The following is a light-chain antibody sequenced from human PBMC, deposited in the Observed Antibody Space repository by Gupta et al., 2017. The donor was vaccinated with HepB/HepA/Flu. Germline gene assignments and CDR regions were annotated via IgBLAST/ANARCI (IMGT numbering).Light chain of an antibody. V-gene: IGKV3-15*01. J-gene: IGKJ2*03. CDR3: QQYDHWPPYS. CDR1: QNVDRY. CDR2: GAS. Sequence: EIVVTQSPATLSVSPGERATVSCRVSQNVDRYLAWYQQKPGQAPSLLIYGASIRATGVSARFSGSGSGTGFTLTISSLQSEDFAVYYCQQYDHWPPYSFGQGTKLEIK.